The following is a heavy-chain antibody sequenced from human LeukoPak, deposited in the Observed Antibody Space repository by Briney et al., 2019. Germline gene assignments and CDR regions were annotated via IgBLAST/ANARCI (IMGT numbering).Heavy chain of an antibody. D-gene: IGHD2-2*01. CDR3: ARDQGYCSSTSCYNWFDP. J-gene: IGHJ5*02. Sequence: SETLSLTCTVSGGSISSYYWSWIRQPPGKGLEWIGYIYYSGSTNYNPSLKSRVTISVDTSKNQFSLKLSSVTAADTAVYYCARDQGYCSSTSCYNWFDPWGQGTLVTVSS. V-gene: IGHV4-59*12. CDR1: GGSISSYY. CDR2: IYYSGST.